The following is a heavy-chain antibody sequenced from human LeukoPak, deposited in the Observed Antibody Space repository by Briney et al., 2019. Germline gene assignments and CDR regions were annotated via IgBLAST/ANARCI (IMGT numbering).Heavy chain of an antibody. CDR1: GFTFSTYA. CDR3: AKPYGSGHLIYYFDY. Sequence: GGSLRLSCAASGFTFSTYAMSWVRQAPGEGLEWVSGISGSGGNTYYADSVKGRFTISRDNSKNTLYLQMNSLRAEDTAIYYCAKPYGSGHLIYYFDYWGQGTLVTVSS. D-gene: IGHD3-10*01. V-gene: IGHV3-23*01. CDR2: ISGSGGNT. J-gene: IGHJ4*02.